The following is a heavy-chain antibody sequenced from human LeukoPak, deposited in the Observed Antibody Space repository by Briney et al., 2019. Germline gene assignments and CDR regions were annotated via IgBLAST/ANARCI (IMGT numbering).Heavy chain of an antibody. CDR3: AKDIVVVPAPQGWFDP. CDR1: GFTFSSYA. CDR2: ISGSGGST. Sequence: PGGSLRLSCAASGFTFSSYAMSWVRQAPGKGLEWVSAISGSGGSTYYADSVKGRFTISRDNSKNTLYLQMNSLRAEDTAVYYCAKDIVVVPAPQGWFDPWGQGTLVTVYS. J-gene: IGHJ5*02. V-gene: IGHV3-23*01. D-gene: IGHD2-2*01.